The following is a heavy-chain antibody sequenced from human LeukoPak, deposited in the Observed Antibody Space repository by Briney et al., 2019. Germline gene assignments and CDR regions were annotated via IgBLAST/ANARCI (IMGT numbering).Heavy chain of an antibody. V-gene: IGHV3-15*01. J-gene: IGHJ4*02. CDR2: IKSKSDGGTT. CDR3: TTGYGDYGGY. CDR1: GYTLTELS. D-gene: IGHD4-17*01. Sequence: SCKVSGYTLTELSMHWVRQAPGKGLEWVGRIKSKSDGGTTDYAAPVKGRFTISTDDSKNTLYLQMNSLKTEDTAVYYCTTGYGDYGGYWGQGTLVTVSS.